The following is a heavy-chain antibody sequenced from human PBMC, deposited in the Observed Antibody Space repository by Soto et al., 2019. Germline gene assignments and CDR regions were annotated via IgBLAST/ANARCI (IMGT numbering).Heavy chain of an antibody. CDR3: ARRKERSGPNYFDV. Sequence: ASVKVSCKASGYTFTSYGIIWVRQARGQGLEWMGWMNPSNGNAGYAQNFRGRVTMTSNTSITTAYMELSGLRYADTAVYYCARRKERSGPNYFDVWGQGTLVTVSS. CDR1: GYTFTSYG. CDR2: MNPSNGNA. D-gene: IGHD6-25*01. J-gene: IGHJ4*02. V-gene: IGHV1-8*02.